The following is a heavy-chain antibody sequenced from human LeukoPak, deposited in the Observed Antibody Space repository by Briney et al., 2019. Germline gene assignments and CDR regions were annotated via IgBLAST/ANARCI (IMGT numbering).Heavy chain of an antibody. CDR2: ISSSSSYI. D-gene: IGHD7-27*01. CDR3: ARAKGGSPNWGKNLEFDY. V-gene: IGHV3-21*01. CDR1: GFTFSSYS. J-gene: IGHJ4*02. Sequence: GGSLRLSCAASGFTFSSYSMNWVGQAPGKGLEWVASISSSSSYIYYADSVKGRFTISRDNAKNSLYLQMNSLRAEDTAVYYCARAKGGSPNWGKNLEFDYWGQGTLVTVSS.